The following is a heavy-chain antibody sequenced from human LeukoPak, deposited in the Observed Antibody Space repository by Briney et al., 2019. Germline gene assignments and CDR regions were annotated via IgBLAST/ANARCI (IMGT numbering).Heavy chain of an antibody. Sequence: GGSLRLSCAASGFTLSSYVMSWVRQAPGKGLEWVSVISGSGGSTYYADSVKGRFTISRDNSKNTLYLQMNSPRAEDTAVYYCAKSSFCSGGSCYRFDYWGQGTLVTVSS. CDR2: ISGSGGST. D-gene: IGHD2-15*01. J-gene: IGHJ4*02. V-gene: IGHV3-23*01. CDR1: GFTLSSYV. CDR3: AKSSFCSGGSCYRFDY.